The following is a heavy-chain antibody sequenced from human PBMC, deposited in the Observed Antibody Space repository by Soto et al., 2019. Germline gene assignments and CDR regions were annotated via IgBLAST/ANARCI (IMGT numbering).Heavy chain of an antibody. CDR2: IYYSGNT. D-gene: IGHD6-19*01. J-gene: IGHJ4*02. CDR1: GGSVSSGSFY. Sequence: TSETLSLTCTVSGGSVSSGSFYWSWIRQPPGKGLEWIGYIYYSGNTNYNPSLKSRVTISVDTSKNQFSLKLTSVTAADPAVYYFARMSIPVIFFDYSGQGSLVIVSS. CDR3: ARMSIPVIFFDY. V-gene: IGHV4-61*01.